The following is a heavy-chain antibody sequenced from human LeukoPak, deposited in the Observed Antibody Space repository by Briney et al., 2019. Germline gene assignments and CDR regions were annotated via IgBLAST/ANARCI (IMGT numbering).Heavy chain of an antibody. CDR2: ISSSGETT. D-gene: IGHD2-15*01. CDR1: GFTFSTYS. CDR3: ARVVVVADELDY. V-gene: IGHV3-48*01. J-gene: IGHJ4*02. Sequence: GGSLRLSCAASGFTFSTYSIHWVRQAPGKGLEWVSYISSSGETTYYADSVKGRFTISRDNAKNSLYLQMNSLRAEDTAVYYCARVVVVADELDYWGQGTLVTVSS.